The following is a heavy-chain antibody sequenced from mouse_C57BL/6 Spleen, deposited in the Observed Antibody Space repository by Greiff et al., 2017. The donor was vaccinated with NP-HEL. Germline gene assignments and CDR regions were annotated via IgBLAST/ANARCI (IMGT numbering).Heavy chain of an antibody. V-gene: IGHV1-52*01. CDR2: IDPSDSET. Sequence: QVQLQQSGAELVRPGSSVKLSCKASGYTFTSYWMHWVKQRPIQGLEWIGNIDPSDSETHYNQKFKDKATLTVDKSSSTAYMQLSSLTSEDSAVYYCARVWDGMDYWGQGTSVTVSS. CDR1: GYTFTSYW. CDR3: ARVWDGMDY. D-gene: IGHD4-1*01. J-gene: IGHJ4*01.